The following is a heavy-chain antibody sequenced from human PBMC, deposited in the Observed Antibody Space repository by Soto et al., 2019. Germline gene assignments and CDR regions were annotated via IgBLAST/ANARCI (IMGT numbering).Heavy chain of an antibody. CDR2: IYYSGST. V-gene: IGHV4-59*01. J-gene: IGHJ6*02. CDR3: ARLKEDYYDYYGMDV. Sequence: PSETLSLTCTVSGGSISDYYWSWIRQPPGKGLEWIGYIYYSGSTNYSPSLKSRVTISVDTSKNHFSLKLSSVTAADTAVYYCARLKEDYYDYYGMDVWGQGTTVTVS. CDR1: GGSISDYY.